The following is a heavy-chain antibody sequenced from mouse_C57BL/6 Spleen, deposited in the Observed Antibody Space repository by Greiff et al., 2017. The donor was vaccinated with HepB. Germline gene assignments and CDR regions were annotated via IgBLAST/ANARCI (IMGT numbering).Heavy chain of an antibody. D-gene: IGHD1-1*01. CDR1: GYTFTSYD. CDR3: AKNAYYYDSGSYYANDC. CDR2: IYPRDGST. Sequence: QVQLKQSGPELVKPGASVKLSCKASGYTFTSYDINWVKQRPGQGLEWIGWIYPRDGSTKYNHKFKGKATLTVDTSSSTAYMELLSLTSEDSAVYLCAKNAYYYDSGSYYANDCWGPGTSVTVSS. J-gene: IGHJ4*01. V-gene: IGHV1-85*01.